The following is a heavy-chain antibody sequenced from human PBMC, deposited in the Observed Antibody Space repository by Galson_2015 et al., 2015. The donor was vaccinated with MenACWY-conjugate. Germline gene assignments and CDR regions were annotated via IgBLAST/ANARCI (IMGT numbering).Heavy chain of an antibody. V-gene: IGHV5-51*01. CDR3: ASAPGTYQLLYQGAEYFQH. Sequence: QSGAEVKKPGESLTISCKGSGYSFTSYWIGWVRQMPGKGLEWMVIIYPGDSDTRYSPSFQGQVTISADKSISTAYLQWSSLKASDTAMYYCASAPGTYQLLYQGAEYFQHWGQGTLVTVSS. CDR1: GYSFTSYW. J-gene: IGHJ1*01. D-gene: IGHD2-2*02. CDR2: IYPGDSDT.